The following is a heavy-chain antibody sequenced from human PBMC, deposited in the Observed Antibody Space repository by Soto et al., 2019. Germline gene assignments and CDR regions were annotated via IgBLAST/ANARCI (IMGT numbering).Heavy chain of an antibody. D-gene: IGHD3-3*01. CDR3: TTGSVEAF. V-gene: IGHV3-15*07. J-gene: IGHJ6*02. CDR2: IKTRDEGETT. CDR1: GFSVSKAW. Sequence: EVQLVDSGGGLVKPGGSLRLSCEASGFSVSKAWMNWVRQAPGKGLEWVGRIKTRDEGETTNYAAPVKGRFTISRDESKTTLYMQMKRHNTEDAAVYYFTTGSVEAFCGQVTTVTVSS.